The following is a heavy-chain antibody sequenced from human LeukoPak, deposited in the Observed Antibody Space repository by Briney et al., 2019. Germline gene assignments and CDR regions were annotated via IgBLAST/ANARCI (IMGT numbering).Heavy chain of an antibody. CDR1: GCTFSSYA. CDR3: ARSAGGTPTYYYGSSSNWFDP. CDR2: IIPIFGTA. J-gene: IGHJ5*02. V-gene: IGHV1-69*05. D-gene: IGHD3-10*01. Sequence: GAPVKVSCKASGCTFSSYAISWVRQAPGQGLEWMGGIIPIFGTANYAQKFQGRVTMTRDTSISTAYMELSRLRSDDTAVYYCARSAGGTPTYYYGSSSNWFDPWGQGTLVTVSS.